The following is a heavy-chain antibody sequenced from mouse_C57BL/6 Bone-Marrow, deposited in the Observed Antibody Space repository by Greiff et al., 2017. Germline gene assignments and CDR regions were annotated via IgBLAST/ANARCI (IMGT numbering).Heavy chain of an antibody. CDR2: ISSGGSYT. CDR3: ARQTVVHYYAMDY. Sequence: EVKLVESGGDLVKPGGSLKLSCAASGFTFSSYGMSWVRQTPDKRLEWVATISSGGSYTYYPDSVTGRFTISRDNAKNTLYLQMSSLKSEDTAMYYCARQTVVHYYAMDYWGQGTSVTVSS. CDR1: GFTFSSYG. J-gene: IGHJ4*01. V-gene: IGHV5-6*02. D-gene: IGHD1-1*01.